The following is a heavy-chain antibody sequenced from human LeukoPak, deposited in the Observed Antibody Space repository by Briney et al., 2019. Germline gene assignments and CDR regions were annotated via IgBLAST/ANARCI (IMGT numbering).Heavy chain of an antibody. D-gene: IGHD2-15*01. CDR3: AREAYGWYFDY. CDR1: GFTFSSYA. Sequence: GGSLRLSCGASGFTFSSYAMHWVRQAPGKGLEYVSAISSNGGSTYYANSAKGRFTISRDNSKNTLYLQMGSLRAEDMAVYYCAREAYGWYFDYWGQGTLVTVSS. V-gene: IGHV3-64*01. CDR2: ISSNGGST. J-gene: IGHJ4*02.